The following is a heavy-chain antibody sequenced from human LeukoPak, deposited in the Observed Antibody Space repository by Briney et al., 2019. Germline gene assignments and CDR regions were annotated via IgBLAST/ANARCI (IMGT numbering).Heavy chain of an antibody. CDR3: ALTPFSLGPGYYYYYMDV. CDR2: IYYSGST. D-gene: IGHD1-26*01. J-gene: IGHJ6*03. CDR1: GGSISSSRYY. Sequence: PSETLSLTCTVSGGSISSSRYYWGWIRQPPGKGLEWIGSIYYSGSTDYNPSLKSRVTMSVDTSKNQFSLKLSSVTAADTAVYYCALTPFSLGPGYYYYYMDVWGKGTTVTVSS. V-gene: IGHV4-39*07.